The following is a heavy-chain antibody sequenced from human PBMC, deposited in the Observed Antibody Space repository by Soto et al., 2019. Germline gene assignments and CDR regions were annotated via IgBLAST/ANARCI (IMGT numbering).Heavy chain of an antibody. CDR2: VYYTGST. Sequence: SETLSLTCTVSGVSIRSDPYYWSWIRQHPGKGLEWIGYVYYTGSTDYNPSLKSRVTMSLDTSKNRFSLKLTSVTAADTAVYYCARLSPRYSGSSHFLGPWGQGTLVTVSS. J-gene: IGHJ5*02. CDR1: GVSIRSDPYY. CDR3: ARLSPRYSGSSHFLGP. D-gene: IGHD6-6*01. V-gene: IGHV4-31*03.